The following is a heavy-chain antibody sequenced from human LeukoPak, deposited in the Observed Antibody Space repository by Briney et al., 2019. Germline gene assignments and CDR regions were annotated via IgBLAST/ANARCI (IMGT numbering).Heavy chain of an antibody. Sequence: GGSLRLSCAASGFTFSSYEMNWVRQAPGKGRGWVSYISSSGSTIYYADSVKGRFTISRDNATTSLYLQMNILRAEDTAAYYCARSQERGFIVVVPAAGGFDYWGQGTLVTVSS. V-gene: IGHV3-48*03. D-gene: IGHD2-2*01. CDR1: GFTFSSYE. CDR3: ARSQERGFIVVVPAAGGFDY. CDR2: ISSSGSTI. J-gene: IGHJ4*02.